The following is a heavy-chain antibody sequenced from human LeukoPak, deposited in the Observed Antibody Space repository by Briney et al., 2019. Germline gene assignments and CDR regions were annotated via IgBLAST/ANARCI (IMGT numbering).Heavy chain of an antibody. D-gene: IGHD6-6*01. CDR3: ARDKGTSYLSSFDY. V-gene: IGHV4-39*07. CDR1: GGSIGRSSYY. J-gene: IGHJ4*02. CDR2: IYYSGKT. Sequence: PSETLSLTCTVSGGSIGRSSYYWGWIRQPPGKGLEWIGNIYYSGKTDYNPSLKSRVTISVDTSKNQFSLKLSSVTAADTAVYYCARDKGTSYLSSFDYWGQGTLVTVSS.